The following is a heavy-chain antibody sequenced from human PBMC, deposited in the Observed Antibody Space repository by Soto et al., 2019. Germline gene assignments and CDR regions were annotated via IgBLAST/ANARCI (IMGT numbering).Heavy chain of an antibody. CDR2: ISGYNGNT. CDR3: AIWPAAMRFDYYNYDMDV. D-gene: IGHD2-2*01. V-gene: IGHV1-18*01. Sequence: QVHLVQSGAEVKKPGASVKVSCKASGYTFTSYGFSWVRQAPGQGLEWMGWISGYNGNTNYEQKFQGRVTMTTDTSTSTAYKELRSLRSDDTAVYYCAIWPAAMRFDYYNYDMDVWGKGTTVIVSS. CDR1: GYTFTSYG. J-gene: IGHJ6*03.